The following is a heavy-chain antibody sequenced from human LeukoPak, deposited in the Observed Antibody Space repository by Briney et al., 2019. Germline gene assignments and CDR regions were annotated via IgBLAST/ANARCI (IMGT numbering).Heavy chain of an antibody. CDR1: GFTFSSYW. Sequence: GGSLRLSCAASGFTFSSYWMSWVRQAPGKGLEWVANIKQDGSEKYYVDSVKGRFTISRDNAKNSLYLQMNSLRAEDTAVYYCARVSLCSSTSCHPGFYYYGMDVWGQGTTVTVSS. J-gene: IGHJ6*02. D-gene: IGHD2-2*01. V-gene: IGHV3-7*01. CDR2: IKQDGSEK. CDR3: ARVSLCSSTSCHPGFYYYGMDV.